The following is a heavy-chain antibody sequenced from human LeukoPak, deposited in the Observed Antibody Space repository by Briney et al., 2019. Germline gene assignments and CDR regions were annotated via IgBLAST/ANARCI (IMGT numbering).Heavy chain of an antibody. Sequence: PSETLSLTRTVSGGSISSSSYYWGWIRQPPGKGLEWIGSIYYSGSTYYNPSLKSRVTISVDTSKNQFSLKLSSVTAADTAVYYCARWTAAAGTSFDIWGQGTMVTVSS. V-gene: IGHV4-39*07. CDR1: GGSISSSSYY. J-gene: IGHJ3*02. CDR3: ARWTAAAGTSFDI. D-gene: IGHD6-13*01. CDR2: IYYSGST.